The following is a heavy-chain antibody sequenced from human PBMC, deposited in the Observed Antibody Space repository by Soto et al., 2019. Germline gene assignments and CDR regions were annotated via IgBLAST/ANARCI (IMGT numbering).Heavy chain of an antibody. J-gene: IGHJ6*02. CDR2: INAGNGNT. CDR1: GYTFTSYG. V-gene: IGHV1-3*01. Sequence: GASVKVSCKASGYTFTSYGIHWVRQAPGQRLEWTGWINAGNGNTKYSEKFQGRVTITRDTSASPAYLELSSLRSEDTAVYYCARDPNDSSAYYHHYYYGMDVWGQGTTVTVPS. D-gene: IGHD3-22*01. CDR3: ARDPNDSSAYYHHYYYGMDV.